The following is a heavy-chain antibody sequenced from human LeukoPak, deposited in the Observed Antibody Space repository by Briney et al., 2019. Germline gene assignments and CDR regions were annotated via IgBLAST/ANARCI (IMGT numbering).Heavy chain of an antibody. J-gene: IGHJ6*03. V-gene: IGHV1-18*01. CDR2: ISAYNDNT. CDR3: ARDLDWSGLSYYYYMDV. Sequence: ASVKVSCXTSGYTFTSYGISWVRQAHGQGLEWMEWISAYNDNTNYAQKLQGRVTMTTDTSTSTAYMELRSLRSDDTAVYYCARDLDWSGLSYYYYMDVWGKGTTVTVSS. CDR1: GYTFTSYG. D-gene: IGHD3-3*01.